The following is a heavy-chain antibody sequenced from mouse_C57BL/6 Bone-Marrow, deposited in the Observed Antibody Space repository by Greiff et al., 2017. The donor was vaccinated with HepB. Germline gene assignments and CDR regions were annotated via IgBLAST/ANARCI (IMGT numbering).Heavy chain of an antibody. CDR2: IYWDDDK. CDR3: ACSYYSTNYAMDY. Sequence: QVTLKVSGPGILQSSQTLSLTCSFSGFSLSTSGMGVSWIRQPSGKGLEWLAHIYWDDDKRYHPSLKSRLTISKDTSRNQVFLKFTSVATADTATYYGACSYYSTNYAMDYWGQGTSVTVAS. J-gene: IGHJ4*01. CDR1: GFSLSTSGMG. V-gene: IGHV8-12*01. D-gene: IGHD2-5*01.